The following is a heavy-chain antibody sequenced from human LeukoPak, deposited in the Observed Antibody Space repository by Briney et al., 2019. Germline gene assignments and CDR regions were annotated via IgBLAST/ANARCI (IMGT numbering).Heavy chain of an antibody. Sequence: SETLSLTCTVSGGSISSGGYYWSWIRQHPGKGLEWIGYIYYSGSAYYNPSLKSRVTISVDTSENQFSLKLSSVTAADTAVYYCARGSGRPSRDGMDVWGQGTTVTVSS. CDR2: IYYSGSA. D-gene: IGHD3-10*01. CDR1: GGSISSGGYY. V-gene: IGHV4-31*03. CDR3: ARGSGRPSRDGMDV. J-gene: IGHJ6*02.